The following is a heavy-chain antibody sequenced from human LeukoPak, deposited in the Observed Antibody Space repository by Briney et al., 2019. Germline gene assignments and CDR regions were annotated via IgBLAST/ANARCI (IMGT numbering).Heavy chain of an antibody. D-gene: IGHD6-13*01. Sequence: KPSETLSLTCTVSGGSISSYYWSWIRQPPGKGLEWIGYIDDSGSTNFNPSLKSRVTVSVDTSKNQFSLKLSSVTAADTAVYYCARIGAAGAGGLDYWGQGTLVTVSS. CDR2: IDDSGST. J-gene: IGHJ4*02. V-gene: IGHV4-59*08. CDR1: GGSISSYY. CDR3: ARIGAAGAGGLDY.